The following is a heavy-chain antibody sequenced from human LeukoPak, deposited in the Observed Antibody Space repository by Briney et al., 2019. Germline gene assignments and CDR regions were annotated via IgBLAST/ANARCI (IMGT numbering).Heavy chain of an antibody. CDR2: TSGSGDST. J-gene: IGHJ4*02. Sequence: GGSLRLSCASSGFTFSFYWMHWVRQAPGKGLEWVSATSGSGDSTYYPDSVKGRFTISRDNSKNTLYLQMNSLRAEDTAVYYCAKEFDSSGYFDYWGQGTLVTVSS. CDR3: AKEFDSSGYFDY. V-gene: IGHV3-23*01. D-gene: IGHD3-22*01. CDR1: GFTFSFYW.